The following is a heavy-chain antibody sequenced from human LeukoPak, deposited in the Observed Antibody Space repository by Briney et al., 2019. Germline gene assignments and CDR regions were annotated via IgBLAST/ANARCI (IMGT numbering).Heavy chain of an antibody. CDR2: INHSGST. J-gene: IGHJ5*02. CDR1: GGSFSGYY. CDR3: ARGRPIRYSRPYNWFDP. Sequence: SETLSLTCAVYGGSFSGYYWSWIRQPPGKGLEWIGEINHSGSTNYNPSLKGRVTISVDTSKNQFSLKLSSVTAADTAVYYCARGRPIRYSRPYNWFDPWGQGTLVTVSS. D-gene: IGHD2-21*01. V-gene: IGHV4-34*01.